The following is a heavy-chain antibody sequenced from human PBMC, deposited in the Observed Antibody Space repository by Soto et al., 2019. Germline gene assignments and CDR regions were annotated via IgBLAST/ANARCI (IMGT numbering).Heavy chain of an antibody. CDR3: AKVSRGIGVVPAALN. J-gene: IGHJ4*02. Sequence: SETLSLTCTVSGGSISSGGYYWSWIRQHPGKGLEWIGYIYYSGSTYYNPSLKSRVTISVDTSKNQFSLKLSSVTAADTAVYYCAKVSRGIGVVPAALNWGQGTLVTVSS. CDR1: GGSISSGGYY. D-gene: IGHD2-2*01. CDR2: IYYSGST. V-gene: IGHV4-31*03.